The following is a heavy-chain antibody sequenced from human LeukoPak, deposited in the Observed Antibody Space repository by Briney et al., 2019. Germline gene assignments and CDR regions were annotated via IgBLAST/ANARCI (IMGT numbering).Heavy chain of an antibody. CDR3: ARTQSGNSAVKFDY. Sequence: TGGSLRLSCAASGFTFRSYAMHWVRQAPGKGLEYVAAISNDGGRTYYANSVKGRFTISRDNSKNTLYLQMSSLRVEDMAVYYCARTQSGNSAVKFDYWGQGTLVTVSS. CDR1: GFTFRSYA. J-gene: IGHJ4*02. CDR2: ISNDGGRT. V-gene: IGHV3-64*01. D-gene: IGHD4-23*01.